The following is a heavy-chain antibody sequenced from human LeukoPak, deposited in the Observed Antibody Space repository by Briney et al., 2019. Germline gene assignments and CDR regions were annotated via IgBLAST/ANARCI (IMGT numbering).Heavy chain of an antibody. CDR3: AKRYYYDTNSYRTYSDY. CDR2: ISYDGSNK. Sequence: GRSLRLSCAASGFTFSSYGTHWVRQAPGKGLEWVAVISYDGSNKNYADSVKGRFTISRDNSKNTLYLEMNSLRAEDTAVYYCAKRYYYDTNSYRTYSDYWGQGPLVTVSS. D-gene: IGHD3-22*01. J-gene: IGHJ4*02. V-gene: IGHV3-30*18. CDR1: GFTFSSYG.